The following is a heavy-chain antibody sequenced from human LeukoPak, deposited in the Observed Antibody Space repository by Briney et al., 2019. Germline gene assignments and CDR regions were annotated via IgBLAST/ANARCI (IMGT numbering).Heavy chain of an antibody. D-gene: IGHD6-13*01. V-gene: IGHV3-43D*03. J-gene: IGHJ4*02. CDR1: GFTFDDYA. Sequence: GGSLRLSCAASGFTFDDYAMHWVRQAPGKGLEWVSLISWDGGSTYYADSVKGRFTISRDNSKNSLYLQMNNLRAEDTALYYCAKDMGYSSSWIDYWGQGTLVTVSS. CDR3: AKDMGYSSSWIDY. CDR2: ISWDGGST.